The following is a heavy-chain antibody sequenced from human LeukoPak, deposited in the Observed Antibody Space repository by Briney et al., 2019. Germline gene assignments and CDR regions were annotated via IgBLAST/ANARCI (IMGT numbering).Heavy chain of an antibody. CDR3: ARDLSYYYDSSGSKGDY. CDR1: GFTFSSYW. Sequence: GGSLRLSCAASGFTFSSYWMSWVRQAPGKGLEWVANIKQDGSEKYYVDSVKGRFTISRDNAKNSLYLRMNSLRAEDTAVYYCARDLSYYYDSSGSKGDYWGQGTLVTVSS. D-gene: IGHD3-22*01. J-gene: IGHJ4*02. CDR2: IKQDGSEK. V-gene: IGHV3-7*01.